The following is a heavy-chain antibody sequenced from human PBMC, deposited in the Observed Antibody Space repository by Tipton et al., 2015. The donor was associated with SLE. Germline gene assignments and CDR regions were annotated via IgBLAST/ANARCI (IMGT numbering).Heavy chain of an antibody. V-gene: IGHV4-59*08. Sequence: GSLRLSCQVSGGSINSHYWSWIRQPPGKGLEWIGYIYYTGSTDYNPSLNSRVTISVDASKNKFSLTLNSVTAADTAVYYCARHYTIFEHWGQGTLVTVSS. CDR2: IYYTGST. D-gene: IGHD3-3*01. CDR1: GGSINSHY. CDR3: ARHYTIFEH. J-gene: IGHJ4*02.